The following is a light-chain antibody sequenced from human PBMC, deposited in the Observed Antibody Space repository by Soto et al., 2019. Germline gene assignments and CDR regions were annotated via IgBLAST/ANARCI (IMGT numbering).Light chain of an antibody. V-gene: IGLV2-14*03. CDR2: EVS. J-gene: IGLJ1*01. CDR3: SSYASSSTS. Sequence: QSVRSPPSSLSGSPGQSITISCTGTSSDVGGYNYVSWYQQHPGKAPKLMIYEVSNRPSGVSHRFSGSKSGNTASLTISGLQAEDEADYYYSSYASSSTSFGTGTKVTVL. CDR1: SSDVGGYNY.